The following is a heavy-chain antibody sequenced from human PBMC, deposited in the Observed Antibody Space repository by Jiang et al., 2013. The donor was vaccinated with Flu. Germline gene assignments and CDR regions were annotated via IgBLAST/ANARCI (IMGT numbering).Heavy chain of an antibody. V-gene: IGHV4-30-2*04. Sequence: NPSLKSRVTISVDTSKNQFSLKLSSVTAADTAVYYCARVGRLLFDYWGQGTLVTVSS. J-gene: IGHJ4*02. D-gene: IGHD6-25*01. CDR3: ARVGRLLFDY.